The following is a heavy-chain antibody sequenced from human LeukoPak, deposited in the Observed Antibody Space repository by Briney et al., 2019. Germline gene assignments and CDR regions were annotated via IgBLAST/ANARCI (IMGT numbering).Heavy chain of an antibody. CDR3: ANNYF. CDR1: GFSFSSYA. V-gene: IGHV3-30-3*02. D-gene: IGHD5-24*01. CDR2: ISRDGSDT. Sequence: GGSLRLSCAASGFSFSSYAMFWVRQAPGKGLEWVTIISRDGSDTFYADSVRGRFTISRDNSKNMLYLQLNSLTTEDTAVYYCANNYFWGQGTLVTVSS. J-gene: IGHJ4*02.